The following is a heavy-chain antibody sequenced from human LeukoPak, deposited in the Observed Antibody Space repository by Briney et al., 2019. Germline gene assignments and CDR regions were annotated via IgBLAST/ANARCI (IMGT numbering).Heavy chain of an antibody. Sequence: NASETLSLTCTVSGGSISSSYWSWIRQPAGKGLEWIGRMYISGNTNYNPSLENRVTMSLDTAKNQFSLKLSSVTAADTAVYYCARLSSSSAWIPIDYWGQGTLVTVSS. CDR1: GGSISSSY. CDR2: MYISGNT. D-gene: IGHD6-19*01. CDR3: ARLSSSSAWIPIDY. V-gene: IGHV4-4*07. J-gene: IGHJ4*02.